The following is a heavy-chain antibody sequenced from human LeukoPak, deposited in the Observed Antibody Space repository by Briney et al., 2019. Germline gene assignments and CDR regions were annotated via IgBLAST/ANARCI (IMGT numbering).Heavy chain of an antibody. CDR3: ARDPNGDYIGAFEF. Sequence: GGSLRLSCAASGFTFSNYAVMWVRQAPGQGLEWVSAITSGGGTRYADSVKGRFTISRDNSKNTLYLQVNSLRVEDTAQYFCARDPNGDYIGAFEFWGQGTGVTVSS. V-gene: IGHV3-23*01. J-gene: IGHJ3*01. D-gene: IGHD4-17*01. CDR2: ITSGGGT. CDR1: GFTFSNYA.